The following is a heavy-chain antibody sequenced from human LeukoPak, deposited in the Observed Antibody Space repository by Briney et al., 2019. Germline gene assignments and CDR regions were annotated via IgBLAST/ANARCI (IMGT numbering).Heavy chain of an antibody. D-gene: IGHD6-13*01. CDR1: GFNFINSA. J-gene: IGHJ4*02. CDR2: IARNGGST. Sequence: GGSLRLSCAASGFNFINSAMHWVRQAPGKGLEYVSGIARNGGSTYYTNSVKGRFTVSRDDSKNTLYLQMGSLRPEDMAVYYCARGGVWQQLAVDYWGQGTLVTVSS. CDR3: ARGGVWQQLAVDY. V-gene: IGHV3-64*01.